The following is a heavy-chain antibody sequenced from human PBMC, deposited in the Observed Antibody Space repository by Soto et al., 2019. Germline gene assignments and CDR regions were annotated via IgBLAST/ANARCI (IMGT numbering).Heavy chain of an antibody. V-gene: IGHV3-48*02. Sequence: EVQLVESGGGLVQPGGSLRLSCVASGFTFGSYSMAWVRQAPGKGPEWVSYIKSSSNDIYYADSVKGGFTISRDNAKNSVHLQMNSLRDEDTAVYYFARVYYYDRSAIFGYWGQGTLVTVSS. CDR1: GFTFGSYS. D-gene: IGHD3-22*01. CDR3: ARVYYYDRSAIFGY. CDR2: IKSSSNDI. J-gene: IGHJ4*02.